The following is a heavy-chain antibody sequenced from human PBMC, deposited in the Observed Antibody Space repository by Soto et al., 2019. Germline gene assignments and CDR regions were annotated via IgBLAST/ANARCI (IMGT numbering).Heavy chain of an antibody. CDR3: ARDSGLATPLD. J-gene: IGHJ4*02. CDR2: FYSSEYT. Sequence: PSETLSLTCSVSGGSVSSGSYYWTWIRQPPGKGLEWIGCFYSSEYTNFNPSLKSRVTISVDTSKNQFSLKLNSVTAADTAVYYCARDSGLATPLDWGQGTLVTVSS. V-gene: IGHV4-61*01. D-gene: IGHD5-12*01. CDR1: GGSVSSGSYY.